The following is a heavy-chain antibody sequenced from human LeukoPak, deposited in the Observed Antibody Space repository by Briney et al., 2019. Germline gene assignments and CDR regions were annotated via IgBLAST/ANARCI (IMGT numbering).Heavy chain of an antibody. V-gene: IGHV4-31*03. Sequence: SETLSLTCTVSGGSISNGGYYWSWIRQLPGTGLEWIGYIYYNGHTYYNPSLKSRVVISVDTSKNQFSLKLSSVTAADTAVYYCANYASGTYRFDHWGQGTLVTVSS. CDR2: IYYNGHT. J-gene: IGHJ5*02. CDR3: ANYASGTYRFDH. D-gene: IGHD3-10*01. CDR1: GGSISNGGYY.